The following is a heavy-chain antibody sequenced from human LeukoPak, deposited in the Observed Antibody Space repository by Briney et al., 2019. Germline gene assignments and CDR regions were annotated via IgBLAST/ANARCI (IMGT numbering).Heavy chain of an antibody. Sequence: SETLSLTCTVSGNSISSGDNYWSWIRQPAGKGLEWIGRIYTSGSTNCNPSLKSRVTISGDTSKNQFSLRLSSVTAADTAVYYCARASYSYDINGWVPFDYWGQGTLVTVSS. CDR3: ARASYSYDINGWVPFDY. V-gene: IGHV4-61*02. J-gene: IGHJ4*02. D-gene: IGHD3-22*01. CDR2: IYTSGST. CDR1: GNSISSGDNY.